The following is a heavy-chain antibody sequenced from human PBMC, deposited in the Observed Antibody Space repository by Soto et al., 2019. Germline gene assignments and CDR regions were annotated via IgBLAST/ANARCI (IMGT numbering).Heavy chain of an antibody. CDR1: GGSLSGYY. CDR2: INHSGST. V-gene: IGHV4-34*01. D-gene: IGHD3-3*01. Sequence: SETLSLTYAVYGGSLSGYYWSWIRQPPGKGLEWIGEINHSGSTNYNPSLKSRVTISVDTSKNQFSLKLSSVTAADTAVYYCARGLRGRAHFDYWGQGTLVTVSS. J-gene: IGHJ4*02. CDR3: ARGLRGRAHFDY.